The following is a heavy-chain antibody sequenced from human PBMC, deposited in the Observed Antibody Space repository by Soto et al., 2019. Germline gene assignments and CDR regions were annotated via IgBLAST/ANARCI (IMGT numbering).Heavy chain of an antibody. V-gene: IGHV3-30*18. D-gene: IGHD6-19*01. J-gene: IGHJ3*02. CDR1: GFTLSSSV. Sequence: PGGSLRLSCEASGFTLSSSVMHWVRQAPGKRLEWLSVISVDGRNDLHAGAVEGRFTISRDISKNMVYLQMNDLRPDDTAMYFCAKEGHTSGRCGCFNIWGQGTMVTVSS. CDR2: ISVDGRND. CDR3: AKEGHTSGRCGCFNI.